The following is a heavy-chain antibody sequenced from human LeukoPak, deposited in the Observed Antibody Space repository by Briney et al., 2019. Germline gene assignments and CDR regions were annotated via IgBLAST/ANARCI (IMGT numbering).Heavy chain of an antibody. J-gene: IGHJ5*02. V-gene: IGHV4-61*02. CDR3: ARHRCSGGSCYPMNWFDP. CDR2: IYTRGAT. CDR1: GDYISGSNNSATYY. D-gene: IGHD2-15*01. Sequence: PSQTLSLACTVSGDYISGSNNSATYYWSWIRQPAGKRLEWLGRIYTRGATNYNPSLKSRVTISVDTSKNQFSLKLSSVTAADTAVYYCARHRCSGGSCYPMNWFDPWGQGTLVTVSS.